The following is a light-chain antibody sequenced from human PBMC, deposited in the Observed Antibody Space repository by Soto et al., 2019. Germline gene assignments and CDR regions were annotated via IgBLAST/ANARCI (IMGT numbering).Light chain of an antibody. CDR3: CSYAGSYAYV. CDR2: DVS. V-gene: IGLV2-11*01. CDR1: SSDVGGYNF. Sequence: QSVLTQPRSVSESPGQSVTISCTGTSSDVGGYNFVSWYQQCPGKAPKLMIYDVSKRPSGVPDRFSGSKSGNTASLTISGLQAEDEADYYCCSYAGSYAYVFGTGTKLTVL. J-gene: IGLJ1*01.